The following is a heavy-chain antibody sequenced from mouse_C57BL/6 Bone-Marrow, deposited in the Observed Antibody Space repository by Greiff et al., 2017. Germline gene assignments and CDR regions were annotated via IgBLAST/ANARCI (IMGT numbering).Heavy chain of an antibody. Sequence: EVKLMESGAELVRPGASVKLSCTASGFNIKADYMHWVKQRPEQGLEWIGWIDPENGDSEYASKIPGKATITADTSSNTAYLQLSSLTSEDTAVYYCTCNYVDYWGQGTTLTVSS. J-gene: IGHJ2*01. CDR1: GFNIKADY. CDR3: TCNYVDY. V-gene: IGHV14-4*01. CDR2: IDPENGDS.